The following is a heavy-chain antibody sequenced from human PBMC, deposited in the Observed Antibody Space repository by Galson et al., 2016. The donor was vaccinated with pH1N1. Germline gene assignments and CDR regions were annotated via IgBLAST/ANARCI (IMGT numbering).Heavy chain of an antibody. D-gene: IGHD1-26*01. CDR2: IYDSETT. CDR3: AGGIRGCYPDRTYYFDS. Sequence: TLSLTCTFSGRSISSGYSYWSWIRQPPGKGLDWIAYIYDSETTYYNPSLASRVSIAVATSTSQFSLKVTSVTAADAAVYYCAGGIRGCYPDRTYYFDSWGQGTLVTVSS. J-gene: IGHJ4*02. CDR1: GRSISSGYSY. V-gene: IGHV4-30-4*01.